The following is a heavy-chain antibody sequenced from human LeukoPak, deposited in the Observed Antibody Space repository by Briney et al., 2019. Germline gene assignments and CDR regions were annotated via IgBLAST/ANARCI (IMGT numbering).Heavy chain of an antibody. J-gene: IGHJ4*02. V-gene: IGHV3-23*01. D-gene: IGHD2-21*02. Sequence: GSLRLSCAASGFTFSSYAMSWVRQAPGKGLEWVSAISGSGGSTYYADSAKGRLTISRDNSKNTLYLQMNSLRAEDTAVYYCAKDAIVVVTAGFDCWGQGTLVTVSS. CDR2: ISGSGGST. CDR3: AKDAIVVVTAGFDC. CDR1: GFTFSSYA.